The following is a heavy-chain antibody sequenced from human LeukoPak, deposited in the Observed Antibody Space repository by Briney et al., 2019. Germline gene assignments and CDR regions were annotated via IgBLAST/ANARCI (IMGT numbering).Heavy chain of an antibody. CDR1: GFTFSSYA. CDR3: VKDGPAAAGTKYYGMDV. D-gene: IGHD6-13*01. V-gene: IGHV3-64D*06. J-gene: IGHJ6*02. CDR2: ISSNGGST. Sequence: GGSLRLSCSASGFTFSSYAMHWVRQAPGKGLEYVTAISSNGGSTYYADSVKGRCTISRDNSKNTLYLQMSSLRAEDTAVYYCVKDGPAAAGTKYYGMDVWGQGTTVTVSS.